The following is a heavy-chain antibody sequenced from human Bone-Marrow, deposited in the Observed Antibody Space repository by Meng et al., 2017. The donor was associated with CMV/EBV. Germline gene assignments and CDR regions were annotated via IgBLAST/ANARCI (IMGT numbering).Heavy chain of an antibody. Sequence: GGSLRLSCAASGFTFSSYAMHWVRQAPGKGLEWVAVISYDGSNKYYADSVKGRFTISRDNSKNTLYLQMNSLRAEDTAVYYCARINRYSGYDLGDDWGQGTLVTVSS. D-gene: IGHD5-12*01. V-gene: IGHV3-30-3*01. J-gene: IGHJ4*02. CDR2: ISYDGSNK. CDR3: ARINRYSGYDLGDD. CDR1: GFTFSSYA.